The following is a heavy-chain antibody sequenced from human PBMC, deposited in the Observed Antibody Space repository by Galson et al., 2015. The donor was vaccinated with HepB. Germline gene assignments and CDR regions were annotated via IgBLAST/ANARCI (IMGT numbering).Heavy chain of an antibody. CDR3: ARGVGGQRGGMDV. D-gene: IGHD3-16*01. CDR2: IYPGDSDT. V-gene: IGHV5-51*01. J-gene: IGHJ6*02. CDR1: GYSFSNFW. Sequence: QSGAEVKKPGESLKISCKGSGYSFSNFWIGWVRQMPGKGLEWTGIIYPGDSDTRYSPSFQGQVSISADKSISTAFLQWSSLKGSDTAVYYCARGVGGQRGGMDVWGQGTTVIVSS.